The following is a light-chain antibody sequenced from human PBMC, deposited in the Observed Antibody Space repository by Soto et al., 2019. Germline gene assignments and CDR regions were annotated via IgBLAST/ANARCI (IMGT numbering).Light chain of an antibody. J-gene: IGKJ2*01. V-gene: IGKV3-20*01. CDR3: QQYGSSPRT. CDR2: GSS. Sequence: EIVLTQSPGTLSLSPGERATLSCRASQSVTSSYLACYQQKPGQAPRLLIYGSSSRATGIPERFSGSGSGTDFTLTINRLKPEDFAVYYCQQYGSSPRTFGQGTKLEIK. CDR1: QSVTSSY.